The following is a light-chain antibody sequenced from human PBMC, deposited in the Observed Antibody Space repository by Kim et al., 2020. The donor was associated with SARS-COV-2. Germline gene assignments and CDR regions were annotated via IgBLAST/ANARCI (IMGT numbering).Light chain of an antibody. CDR1: SLRSYY. CDR3: NSRDSSTKHVV. V-gene: IGLV3-19*01. J-gene: IGLJ2*01. CDR2: GKN. Sequence: SSELTQDPAVSVALGQTVRITCQGDSLRSYYASWYQQKPGQAPVLVIYGKNNRPSGIPDQFSGSSSGNTASLTITGAQAEDEADYYCNSRDSSTKHVVFG.